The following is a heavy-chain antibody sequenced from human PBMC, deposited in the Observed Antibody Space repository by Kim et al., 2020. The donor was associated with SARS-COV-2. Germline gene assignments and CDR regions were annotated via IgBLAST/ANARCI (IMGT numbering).Heavy chain of an antibody. J-gene: IGHJ6*02. CDR3: AREGGYCSGGSCYPFPYGMDV. D-gene: IGHD2-15*01. Sequence: SETLSLTCTVSGGSISSGGYYWSWIRQHPGKGLEWIGYIYYSGSTYYNPSLKSRVTISVDTSKNQFSLKLSSVTAADTAVYYCAREGGYCSGGSCYPFPYGMDVWGQGTTVTVSS. V-gene: IGHV4-31*03. CDR1: GGSISSGGYY. CDR2: IYYSGST.